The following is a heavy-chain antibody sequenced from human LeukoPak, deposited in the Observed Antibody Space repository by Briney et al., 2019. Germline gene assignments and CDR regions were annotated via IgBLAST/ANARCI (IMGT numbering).Heavy chain of an antibody. CDR2: ISAYNGNT. J-gene: IGHJ6*02. V-gene: IGHV1-18*01. CDR1: GYTFTSYG. D-gene: IGHD3-3*01. Sequence: ASVKVSCKASGYTFTSYGISWVRQTPGQRLEWMGWISAYNGNTNYAQELQGRVTMTTDASTSTAYMELRSLRSDDTAVYYCARDGVLRFLEWLFSGMDVWGQGTTVTVSS. CDR3: ARDGVLRFLEWLFSGMDV.